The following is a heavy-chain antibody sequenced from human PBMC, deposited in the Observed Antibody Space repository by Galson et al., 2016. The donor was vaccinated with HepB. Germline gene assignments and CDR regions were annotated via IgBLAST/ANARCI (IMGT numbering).Heavy chain of an antibody. D-gene: IGHD3-3*01. CDR3: ASAGYYDSGHWGSHHYGTDV. CDR1: RSSFINYG. CDR2: ISPYDDKT. V-gene: IGHV1-18*01. J-gene: IGHJ6*02. Sequence: SVKVSCKALRSSFINYGMTWVRQAPGQGLEWMGWISPYDDKTNYAQTFQGRVTMTTDTSTSTAYMELRNLRSDDTAVYSCASAGYYDSGHWGSHHYGTDVWGPGTKVIVSS.